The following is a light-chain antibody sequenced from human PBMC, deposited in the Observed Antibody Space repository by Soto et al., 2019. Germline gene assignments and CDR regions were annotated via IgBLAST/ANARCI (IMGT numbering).Light chain of an antibody. Sequence: EILMTQSPATLSVSPGERATLSCRASQSVSSYLAWYQQKPGQPPRLHIYGASTRATGIPARFSGSGSGTDFTLTISSLQSEDFAVYYCQQYNNWPRTFGQGTKVDIK. CDR1: QSVSSY. CDR3: QQYNNWPRT. J-gene: IGKJ1*01. CDR2: GAS. V-gene: IGKV3-15*01.